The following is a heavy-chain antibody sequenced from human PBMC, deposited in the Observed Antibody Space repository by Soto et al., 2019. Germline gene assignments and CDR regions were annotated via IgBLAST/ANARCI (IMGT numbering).Heavy chain of an antibody. D-gene: IGHD2-15*01. CDR3: TRWDGRCSGGSCFFDS. CDR1: GFSLTQYW. J-gene: IGHJ4*02. V-gene: IGHV3-7*01. CDR2: INEDGTKR. Sequence: GSLRLSCIASGFSLTQYWMSWVRQTPRKGLEWVAKINEDGTKRDYMESVEGRFTISRGNAKNSVSLQMNSLRADDTAVYFCTRWDGRCSGGSCFFDSWGQGTLVTVSS.